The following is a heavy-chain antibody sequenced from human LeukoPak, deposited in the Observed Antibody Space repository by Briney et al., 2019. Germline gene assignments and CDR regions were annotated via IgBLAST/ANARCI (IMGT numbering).Heavy chain of an antibody. Sequence: GGSLRLSCAASGFTFSSYWMHWVRQAPGKGLVWVSRINSDGSSTSYADSVKGRFTISRDNAKSTLYLQMNSLRAEDTAVYYCARPHGGGWQPLVDYWGQGTLVTVSS. V-gene: IGHV3-74*01. D-gene: IGHD6-19*01. CDR1: GFTFSSYW. CDR2: INSDGSST. CDR3: ARPHGGGWQPLVDY. J-gene: IGHJ4*02.